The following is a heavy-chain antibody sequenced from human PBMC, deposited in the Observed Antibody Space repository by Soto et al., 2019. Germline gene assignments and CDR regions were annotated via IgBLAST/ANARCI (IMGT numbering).Heavy chain of an antibody. CDR1: GCTFSSYA. D-gene: IGHD3-3*01. J-gene: IGHJ4*02. V-gene: IGHV3-23*01. Sequence: GGSLRLSCAASGCTFSSYAMTWVRQAPGKGLEWVSGISGSGVSTYYADSVKGRFTISRDNSKNTLYLQMNSLRAEDTALYYCARALDFWSAYFDYWGQGSLVTVSS. CDR3: ARALDFWSAYFDY. CDR2: ISGSGVST.